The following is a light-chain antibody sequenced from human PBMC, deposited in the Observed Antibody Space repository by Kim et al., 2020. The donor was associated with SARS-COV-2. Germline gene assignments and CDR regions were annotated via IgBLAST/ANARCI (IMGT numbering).Light chain of an antibody. CDR2: STN. V-gene: IGLV8-61*01. CDR1: SGSVSTSYY. J-gene: IGLJ2*01. Sequence: QTVVTQEPSFSVSPGGTVTLTCGLSSGSVSTSYYPSWYQQTPGQAPRTLIYSTNTRSAGVPDRFSGSILGNKAALTITGAHADDESDCYCVLYMGSVISVFGGGTQLTVL. CDR3: VLYMGSVISV.